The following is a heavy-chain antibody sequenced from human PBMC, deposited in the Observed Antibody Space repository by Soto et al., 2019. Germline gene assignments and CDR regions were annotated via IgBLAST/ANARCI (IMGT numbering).Heavy chain of an antibody. CDR1: GYTFTSYY. J-gene: IGHJ4*02. D-gene: IGHD3-3*01. Sequence: GPVKVSCKASGYTFTSYYMHWVRQAPGQGLEWMGIINPSGGSTSYAQKFQGRVTMTRDTSTSTVYMELSSLRSEDTAVYYCARGGFLGWLVQVYYFDYWGQGTLVTVSS. CDR3: ARGGFLGWLVQVYYFDY. V-gene: IGHV1-46*01. CDR2: INPSGGST.